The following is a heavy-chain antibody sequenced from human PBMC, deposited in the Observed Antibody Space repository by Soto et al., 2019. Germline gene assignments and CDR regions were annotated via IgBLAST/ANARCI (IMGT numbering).Heavy chain of an antibody. D-gene: IGHD7-27*01. V-gene: IGHV3-30-3*01. J-gene: IGHJ6*02. CDR1: GFTFSSYA. CDR3: ARDGNWAYYYYGMDV. CDR2: ISYDGSNK. Sequence: PGGSLRLSCAASGFTFSSYAMHWVRQAPGKGLEWVAVISYDGSNKYYADSVKGRFTISRDNSKNTLYLQMNSLRAEDTAVYYCARDGNWAYYYYGMDVWGQGTTVTVSS.